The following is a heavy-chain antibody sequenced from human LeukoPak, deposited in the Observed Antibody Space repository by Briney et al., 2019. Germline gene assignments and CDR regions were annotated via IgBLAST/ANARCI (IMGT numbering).Heavy chain of an antibody. V-gene: IGHV1-69*05. CDR2: IIPIFGTA. CDR3: AGTRGYSYDFDY. Sequence: GASVKASCKASGGTFSSYAISWVRQAPGQGLEWMGRIIPIFGTANYAQKFQGRVTITTDEFTSTAYMELSSLRSEDTAVYYCAGTRGYSYDFDYWGQGTLVTVSS. J-gene: IGHJ4*02. CDR1: GGTFSSYA. D-gene: IGHD5-18*01.